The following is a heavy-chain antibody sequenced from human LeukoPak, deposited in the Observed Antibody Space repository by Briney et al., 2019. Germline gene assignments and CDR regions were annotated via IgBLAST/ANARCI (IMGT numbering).Heavy chain of an antibody. V-gene: IGHV4-30-2*01. CDR2: IYHSGST. CDR1: GGSISSGGYY. D-gene: IGHD3-22*01. Sequence: SQTLSLTCTVSGGSISSGGYYWSWIRQPPGKGLEWIGYIYHSGSTYYNPSLKSRVTISVDRSKNQFSLKLSSVTAADTAVYYCARVWSSGYYVRPFDYWGQGTLVTVSS. CDR3: ARVWSSGYYVRPFDY. J-gene: IGHJ4*02.